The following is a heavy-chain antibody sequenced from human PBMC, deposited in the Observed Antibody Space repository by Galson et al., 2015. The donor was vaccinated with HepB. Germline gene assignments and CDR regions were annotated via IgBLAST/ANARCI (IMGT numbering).Heavy chain of an antibody. D-gene: IGHD5-24*01. J-gene: IGHJ4*02. CDR3: AVERATTYFFDF. V-gene: IGHV6-1*01. CDR2: TYYRSAWYN. Sequence: CAISGDSVFDDTAAWNWIRQSPSRGLEWLGRTYYRSAWYNDYAPSVRSRITINPDTSKNQFSLHLNSVTPEDTAVYYCAVERATTYFFDFWAQGSLVTVSS. CDR1: GDSVFDDTAA.